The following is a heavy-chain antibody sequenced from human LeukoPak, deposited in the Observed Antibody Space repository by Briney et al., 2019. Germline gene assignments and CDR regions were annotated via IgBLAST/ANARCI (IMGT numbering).Heavy chain of an antibody. V-gene: IGHV1/OR15-1*01. CDR2: INPNSGGT. Sequence: ASVKVSCKASGYIFTDYYMHWVRQAPGQELGWMGRINPNSGGTNYAQKFQGRVTMTRDTSISTAYTELSSLRSEDTAVYYCARSSVKDVWGSYRYTPTIWGQGTLVTVSS. CDR3: ARSSVKDVWGSYRYTPTI. D-gene: IGHD3-16*02. CDR1: GYIFTDYY. J-gene: IGHJ4*02.